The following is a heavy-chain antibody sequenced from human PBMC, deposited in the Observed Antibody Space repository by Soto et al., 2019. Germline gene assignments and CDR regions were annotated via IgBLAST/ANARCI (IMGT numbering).Heavy chain of an antibody. J-gene: IGHJ3*02. CDR3: ARQRDGYNYSAFDI. D-gene: IGHD5-12*01. CDR2: VFPGDSDT. V-gene: IGHV5-51*01. Sequence: GESLKISCKGSGYRFSTYWIGWVRQMPGQGLEWMGIVFPGDSDTRYSPSFQGQVTISADKSISTAYLQWSSLKASDTAMYYCARQRDGYNYSAFDIWGQGTMVTVSS. CDR1: GYRFSTYW.